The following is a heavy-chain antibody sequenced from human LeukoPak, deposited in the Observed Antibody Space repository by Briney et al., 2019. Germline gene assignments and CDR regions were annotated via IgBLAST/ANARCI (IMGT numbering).Heavy chain of an antibody. J-gene: IGHJ6*04. CDR2: ISGSGGST. D-gene: IGHD2-2*01. Sequence: PGGSLRLPCAASGFTFSSYAKSWVRQAPGKGLEWVSAISGSGGSTYYADSVKGRFAISRDNSKNTLYLQMNSLRAEDTAVYYCAKTGGYCSSASCPDKYGMDVWGKGTTVTVSS. CDR1: GFTFSSYA. CDR3: AKTGGYCSSASCPDKYGMDV. V-gene: IGHV3-23*01.